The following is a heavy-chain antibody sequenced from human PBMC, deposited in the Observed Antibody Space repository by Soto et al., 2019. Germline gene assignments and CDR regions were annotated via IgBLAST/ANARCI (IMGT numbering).Heavy chain of an antibody. CDR2: IYPGDSDT. CDR1: GYSFTSYW. V-gene: IGHV5-51*01. Sequence: PGESLKISCKGSGYSFTSYWIGWVRQMPGKGLECMGIIYPGDSDTRYSPSFQGQVTISADKSISTAYLQWSSLKASDTAMYYCARPLSPGGGYDALDIWGQGTMVTVSS. J-gene: IGHJ3*02. D-gene: IGHD2-15*01. CDR3: ARPLSPGGGYDALDI.